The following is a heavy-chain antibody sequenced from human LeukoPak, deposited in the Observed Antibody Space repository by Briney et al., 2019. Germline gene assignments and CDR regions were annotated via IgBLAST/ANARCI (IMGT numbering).Heavy chain of an antibody. CDR2: TYYGGST. CDR1: GGSISHYY. V-gene: IGHV4-59*12. Sequence: SETLSLTCTVSGGSISHYYWSWIRQPPEKGLEWIGYTYYGGSTKFNPSLKSRVTMSVDMSENHISLKLTSVTAADTAVYYCAREGGPYRPLDYSGQGTLVTVSS. J-gene: IGHJ4*02. CDR3: AREGGPYRPLDY.